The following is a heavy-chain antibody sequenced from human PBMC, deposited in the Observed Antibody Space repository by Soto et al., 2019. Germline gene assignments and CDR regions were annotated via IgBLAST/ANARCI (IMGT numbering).Heavy chain of an antibody. CDR3: ARGEQLGAFDY. J-gene: IGHJ4*02. CDR1: GGSISSYY. V-gene: IGHV4-59*01. Sequence: PSETLSLTCTVSGGSISSYYWSWIRQPPGKGLEWIGYIYYSGSTNYNPSLKSRVTISVDTSKNQFSLKLSSVTAADTAVYYCARGEQLGAFDYWGQGTLVTVSS. CDR2: IYYSGST. D-gene: IGHD6-13*01.